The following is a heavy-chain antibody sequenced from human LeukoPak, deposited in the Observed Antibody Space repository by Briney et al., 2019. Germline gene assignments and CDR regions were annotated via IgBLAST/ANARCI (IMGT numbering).Heavy chain of an antibody. CDR2: IYYSGNI. Sequence: SETLSLTCAVSGGSISPYYWSWIRQPPGKGLEWIGYIYYSGNINYNPSLKSRVTISVDTSKNQFSLKLNSVTAADTAVYYCAKEPGYTAIGESWGQGTLVTVSS. CDR1: GGSISPYY. D-gene: IGHD5-18*01. J-gene: IGHJ5*02. V-gene: IGHV4-59*01. CDR3: AKEPGYTAIGES.